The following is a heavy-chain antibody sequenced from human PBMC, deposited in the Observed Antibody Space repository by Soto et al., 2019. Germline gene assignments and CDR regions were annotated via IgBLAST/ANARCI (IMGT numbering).Heavy chain of an antibody. CDR2: LKSETDGGTA. D-gene: IGHD3-16*01. V-gene: IGHV3-15*01. J-gene: IGHJ4*02. CDR1: GFTFIDAW. CDR3: MTAPGLNVLF. Sequence: EVQLVESGGGLVKPVGSLRLSCVGSGFTFIDAWMSWVRQAPGKGLEWVGRLKSETDGGTADYAAPVEGRFNISRDDSKNTLYLQMNSLKSEDTAVYYCMTAPGLNVLFWGQGALVTVSS.